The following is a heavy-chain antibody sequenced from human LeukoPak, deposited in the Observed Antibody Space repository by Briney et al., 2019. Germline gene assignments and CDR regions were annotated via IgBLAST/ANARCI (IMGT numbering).Heavy chain of an antibody. CDR2: ISAYNGNT. CDR3: ARASYCSDGSCYSDY. CDR1: GYSSTSYS. J-gene: IGHJ4*02. V-gene: IGHV1-18*04. Sequence: ASMKVSCKASGYSSTSYSISWVRQAPGQGLEWMGWISAYNGNTVSAQKVKGRVNMATDTSTSTAYMGLRSLKSNDTAVYYCARASYCSDGSCYSDYWGQGTLVTVSS. D-gene: IGHD2-15*01.